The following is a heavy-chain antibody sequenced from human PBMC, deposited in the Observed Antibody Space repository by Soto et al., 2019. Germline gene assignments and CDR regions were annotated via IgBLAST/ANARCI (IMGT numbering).Heavy chain of an antibody. D-gene: IGHD3-10*01. CDR2: IIPIFGTA. J-gene: IGHJ6*02. CDR1: GGTFSSYA. CDR3: ARTTSYFRGPYYYYYYGMDV. Sequence: QVQLVQSGAEVKKPGSSVKVSCKASGGTFSSYAISWVRQAPGQGLEWMGGIIPIFGTANYAQKFQGRVTITADESTSTAYMELSSLRSEDTAVYYCARTTSYFRGPYYYYYYGMDVWGQGTTVTVS. V-gene: IGHV1-69*01.